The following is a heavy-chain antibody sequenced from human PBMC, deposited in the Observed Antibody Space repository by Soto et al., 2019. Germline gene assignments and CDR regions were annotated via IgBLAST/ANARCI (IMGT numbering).Heavy chain of an antibody. CDR1: GFSLSTSGMC. CDR3: ARTYLCSGGSCYPNWFDP. CDR2: IDWDDDK. Sequence: ESGPTLVNPTQTLTLTCTFSGFSLSTSGMCVSWIRQPPGKALEWLALIDWDDDKYYSTSLETRLTISKDTSKNQVVLTMTNMDPVDTATYYCARTYLCSGGSCYPNWFDPWGQGTLVTVSS. V-gene: IGHV2-70*01. J-gene: IGHJ5*02. D-gene: IGHD2-15*01.